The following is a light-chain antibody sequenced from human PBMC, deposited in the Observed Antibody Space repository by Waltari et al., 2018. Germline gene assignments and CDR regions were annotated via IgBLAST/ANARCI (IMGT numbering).Light chain of an antibody. CDR2: GAS. CDR1: QTVRTTY. J-gene: IGKJ4*01. Sequence: EIVLTQSPGTLSLSPGQRATLSCSASQTVRTTYLAWYQKKPGQAPTLVIYGASSRAAGIPDRFSGSGSGTDFSLTISSLEPEDFAVYYCQQYDISPLTFGGGTKVEIK. CDR3: QQYDISPLT. V-gene: IGKV3-20*01.